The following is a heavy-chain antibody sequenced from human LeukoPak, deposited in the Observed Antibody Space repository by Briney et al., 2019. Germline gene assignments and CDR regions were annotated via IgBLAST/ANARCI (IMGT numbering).Heavy chain of an antibody. CDR1: GFTFSDYN. CDR3: ARSSSGELLYYYYYYMDV. J-gene: IGHJ6*03. CDR2: ISSSSSYI. V-gene: IGHV3-21*01. D-gene: IGHD1-26*01. Sequence: GGSLRLPCAASGFTFSDYNMNWVRQAPGKGLEWVSSISSSSSYIYYADSVKGRFTISRDDANNSLYLQLNSLGVEDTAVYYCARSSSGELLYYYYYYMDVWAKGPRSPSP.